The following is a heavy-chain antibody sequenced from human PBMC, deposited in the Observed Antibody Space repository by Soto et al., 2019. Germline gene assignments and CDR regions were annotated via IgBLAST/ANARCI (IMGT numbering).Heavy chain of an antibody. D-gene: IGHD3-10*01. Sequence: EVQLVESGGGLIQPGGSLRLSCAASGFTVSTKYMNWVRQAPGRGLEWVSVIYPGGNTYYTDSVKGRFTISRDSSRNTMFLQMNSLRAEDTALYYCAGETYYYGSGNYGWFDPWGQGTLVTDSS. CDR1: GFTVSTKY. V-gene: IGHV3-53*01. J-gene: IGHJ5*02. CDR2: IYPGGNT. CDR3: AGETYYYGSGNYGWFDP.